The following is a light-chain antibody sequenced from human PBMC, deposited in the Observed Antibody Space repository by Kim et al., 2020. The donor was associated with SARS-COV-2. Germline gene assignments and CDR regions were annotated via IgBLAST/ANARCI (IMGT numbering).Light chain of an antibody. V-gene: IGKV1-27*01. CDR2: AAS. J-gene: IGKJ1*01. CDR3: QKYDSAPWT. Sequence: DIQMTQSPSSLSASVGDGVTITCRASQDIANYLAWYQQKPGEVPKLLVYAASALKSGVPSRFSGSRSGTDFTLTISNLQPEDVATYYCQKYDSAPWTFGQGTKVEI. CDR1: QDIANY.